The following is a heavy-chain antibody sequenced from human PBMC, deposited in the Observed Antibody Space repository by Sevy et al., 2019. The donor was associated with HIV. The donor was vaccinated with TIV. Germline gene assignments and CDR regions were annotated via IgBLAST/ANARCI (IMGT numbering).Heavy chain of an antibody. CDR1: GFTFSTYE. CDR2: ISNSGNTI. CDR3: ARDLPPSATTVAHFDY. J-gene: IGHJ4*02. V-gene: IGHV3-48*03. D-gene: IGHD4-17*01. Sequence: GGSLRLSCTASGFTFSTYEMNWVRQAPGEGLEWVSYISNSGNTIYYSDSVKGRFTISRDNAKNSLYLQMNSLRAADTAVYYCARDLPPSATTVAHFDYWGRGTLVTVSS.